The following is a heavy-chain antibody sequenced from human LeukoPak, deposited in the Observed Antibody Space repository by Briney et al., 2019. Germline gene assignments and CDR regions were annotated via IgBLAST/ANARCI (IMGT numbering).Heavy chain of an antibody. CDR1: GFTFSRNW. D-gene: IGHD3-10*01. V-gene: IGHV3-23*01. J-gene: IGHJ4*02. CDR2: VSSGASST. Sequence: GGSLRLSCAASGFTFSRNWMSWVRQAPGKGLEWVSAVSSGASSTYYADSVRGRFTISRDNSKNTLYLQMNSLSADDTAVYYCAKDARGSEGFWGQGTLVTVSS. CDR3: AKDARGSEGF.